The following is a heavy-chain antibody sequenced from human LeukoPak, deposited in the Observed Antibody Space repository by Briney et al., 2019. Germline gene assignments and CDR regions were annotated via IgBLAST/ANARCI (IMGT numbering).Heavy chain of an antibody. CDR3: ARVSADAYSYYYYQLDV. Sequence: PGGSLRLSCAPSVFTFSTYGINSVRQAPGKGLEWVSYMSRSSSTISYADSVKGRFTISRDNAKNSLYLQINSLRAEDTAVYYCARVSADAYSYYYYQLDVWGKGTTVTVSS. J-gene: IGHJ6*03. CDR2: MSRSSSTI. CDR1: VFTFSTYG. V-gene: IGHV3-48*04.